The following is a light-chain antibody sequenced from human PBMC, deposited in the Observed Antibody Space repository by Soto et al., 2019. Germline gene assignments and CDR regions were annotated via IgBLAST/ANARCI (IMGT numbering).Light chain of an antibody. CDR2: GAS. CDR1: QFVSSTY. V-gene: IGKV3-20*01. CDR3: QQYGISPFT. Sequence: EVVLTQSPGTLSLFPGARATLSCRASQFVSSTYLAWYQQRPGQAPRLLIYGASSRATGIPDRFSGGGSETDFTLTISRLESEDSAVYYCQQYGISPFTFGGGTKVDIK. J-gene: IGKJ4*01.